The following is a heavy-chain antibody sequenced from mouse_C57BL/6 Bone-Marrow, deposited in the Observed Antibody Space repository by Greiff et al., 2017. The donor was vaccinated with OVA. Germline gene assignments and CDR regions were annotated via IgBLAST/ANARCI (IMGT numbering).Heavy chain of an antibody. CDR2: INPSSGYT. J-gene: IGHJ2*01. D-gene: IGHD1-1*01. Sequence: QVQLQQSGAELAKPGASVKLSCKASGYTFTSYWMHWVKQRPGQGLEWIGYINPSSGYTKYNQKFKDKATSTADKSSSTAYMQLSSLTYEDSAVYYCARITTVVADYWGQGTTLTVSS. V-gene: IGHV1-7*01. CDR1: GYTFTSYW. CDR3: ARITTVVADY.